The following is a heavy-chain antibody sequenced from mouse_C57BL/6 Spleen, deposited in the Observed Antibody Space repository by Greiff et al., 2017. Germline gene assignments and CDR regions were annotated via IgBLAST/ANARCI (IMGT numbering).Heavy chain of an antibody. D-gene: IGHD3-2*02. CDR2: INPTHGGT. CDR1: GYTFTDYN. J-gene: IGHJ3*01. CDR3: ARQETAQATFAY. Sequence: EVQLQQSGPELVKPGASVKLPCKASGYTFTDYNMDWVKQSHGKSLEWIGDINPTHGGTIYNQQFKGKATLTVDKSSSTAYMGLRSRTSEDTAVYYCARQETAQATFAYWGQGTLVTVSA. V-gene: IGHV1-18*01.